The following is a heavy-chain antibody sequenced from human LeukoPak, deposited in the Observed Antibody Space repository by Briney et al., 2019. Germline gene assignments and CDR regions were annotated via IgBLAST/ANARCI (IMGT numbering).Heavy chain of an antibody. Sequence: GGSLRLSCAASGLTFNTYAMHWVRQAPGKGLEWVAVISYDGSKKFYADSVKGRFTISRDKLNDMLYLQMSSLRDDDTGVYYCTRSGRGAFFKAYFDYWGQEPWSPSPQ. V-gene: IGHV3-30*07. CDR2: ISYDGSKK. J-gene: IGHJ4*01. CDR1: GLTFNTYA. CDR3: TRSGRGAFFKAYFDY. D-gene: IGHD2/OR15-2a*01.